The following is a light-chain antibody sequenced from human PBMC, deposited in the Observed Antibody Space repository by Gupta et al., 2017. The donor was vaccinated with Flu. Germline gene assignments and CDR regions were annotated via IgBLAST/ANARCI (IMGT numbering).Light chain of an antibody. Sequence: TVVTQEPSLTVSPGGTVTLTCASSTGAVTSSYYPNWFQQKPGQAPRALISSTTNKHSWTPARFSGSLLGGKAALTLPGVQPEDEADYDCLLYYGGVVIFGGGTKLTVL. V-gene: IGLV7-43*01. CDR3: LLYYGGVVI. J-gene: IGLJ2*01. CDR2: STT. CDR1: TGAVTSSYY.